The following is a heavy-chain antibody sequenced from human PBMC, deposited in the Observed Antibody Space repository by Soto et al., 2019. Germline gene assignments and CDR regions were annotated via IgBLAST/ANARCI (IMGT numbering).Heavy chain of an antibody. CDR3: PRSLRWFDP. CDR1: GYTFTSYT. CDR2: ISANNGNT. Sequence: QVRLVDSETEVKKPGASVNVSCKASGYTFTSYTISWVRQAPGQGREWMGWISANNGNTEFAQKFQDRLTMIADTTTSTAYLELRNLRPDDTAVYYCPRSLRWFDPWGQGTLVAVSS. V-gene: IGHV1-18*01. J-gene: IGHJ5*02.